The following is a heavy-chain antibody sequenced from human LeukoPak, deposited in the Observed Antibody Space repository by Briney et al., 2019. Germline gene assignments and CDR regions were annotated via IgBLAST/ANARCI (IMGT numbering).Heavy chain of an antibody. CDR3: ARGSGDGYYFDF. CDR2: IYHSGDT. Sequence: PSETLSLTCTVSGYSVSSGSYWGWIRQPPGKGLEWIASIYHSGDTYYNPSLKSRVTISVDRSKNQFSLKLSSVTAADTAVYYCARGSGDGYYFDFWGQGTLVTVSS. D-gene: IGHD1-26*01. V-gene: IGHV4-38-2*02. CDR1: GYSVSSGSY. J-gene: IGHJ4*02.